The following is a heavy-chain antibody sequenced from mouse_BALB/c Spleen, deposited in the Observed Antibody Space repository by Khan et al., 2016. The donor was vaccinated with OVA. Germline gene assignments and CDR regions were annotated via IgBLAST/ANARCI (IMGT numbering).Heavy chain of an antibody. J-gene: IGHJ2*01. V-gene: IGHV1-7*01. D-gene: IGHD1-1*01. Sequence: VQLQESGAELAKPGASVKMSCQASGYTFINYWILWVKQRPGQGLEWIGYINPSTAYTEYNQNFKDKATLTEDKSSRTAYMQLSSQSSEDSAVYYCARRGLRWDFDNWGQGTTRTVSS. CDR3: ARRGLRWDFDN. CDR1: GYTFINYW. CDR2: INPSTAYT.